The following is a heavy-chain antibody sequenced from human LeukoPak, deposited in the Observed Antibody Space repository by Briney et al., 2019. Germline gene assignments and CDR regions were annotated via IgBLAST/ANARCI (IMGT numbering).Heavy chain of an antibody. Sequence: SVKVSCKASGGTFSSYAISWVRQAPGQGLEWMGGNIPIFGTANYAQKFQGRVTITADESTSTAYMELSSLRSEDTAVYYCARDPRLDSSSWYVGYFQHWGQGTLVTVSS. J-gene: IGHJ1*01. CDR1: GGTFSSYA. D-gene: IGHD6-13*01. V-gene: IGHV1-69*01. CDR3: ARDPRLDSSSWYVGYFQH. CDR2: NIPIFGTA.